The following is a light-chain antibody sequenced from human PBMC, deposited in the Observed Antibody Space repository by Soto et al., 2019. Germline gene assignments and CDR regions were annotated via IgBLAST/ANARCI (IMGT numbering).Light chain of an antibody. J-gene: IGLJ1*01. CDR1: SSNIGSNT. Sequence: QLVLTQPPSASGTPGQRVTISCSGSSSNIGSNTVNWYHQLPGTAPKLLIYINNQRPSGVPDRFSGSKSGTSASLAISGLQSEDEADYYCASWDDGLNGYVFGTGTKVTVL. CDR2: INN. CDR3: ASWDDGLNGYV. V-gene: IGLV1-44*01.